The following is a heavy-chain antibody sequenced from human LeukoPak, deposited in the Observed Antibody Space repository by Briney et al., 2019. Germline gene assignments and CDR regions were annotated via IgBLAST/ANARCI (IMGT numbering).Heavy chain of an antibody. CDR3: TRDNIAAVSGNY. V-gene: IGHV3-48*02. J-gene: IGHJ4*02. Sequence: PGGSLRLSCAASGFTFRTYSMNWVRQAPGKGLEWISYISSDSSIIYYADSVKGRFTISRDNAKNSLFLQMNSLTDGDTAVYYCTRDNIAAVSGNYWGQGTLVTVSS. CDR1: GFTFRTYS. CDR2: ISSDSSII. D-gene: IGHD6-13*01.